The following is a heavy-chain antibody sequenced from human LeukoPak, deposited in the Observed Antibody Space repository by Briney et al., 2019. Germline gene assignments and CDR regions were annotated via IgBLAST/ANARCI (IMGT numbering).Heavy chain of an antibody. CDR1: GYTFTGYF. V-gene: IGHV1-2*06. Sequence: ASVKVSCKASGYTFTGYFIHWVRRAPGQRFEWMGRINPNSGGTYYAQNLQGRVTMTRDTSFSTAYMELSGLRSDDTAVYYCARDGSGGGNWFDPWGQGTLVTVSS. CDR3: ARDGSGGGNWFDP. CDR2: INPNSGGT. D-gene: IGHD2-15*01. J-gene: IGHJ5*02.